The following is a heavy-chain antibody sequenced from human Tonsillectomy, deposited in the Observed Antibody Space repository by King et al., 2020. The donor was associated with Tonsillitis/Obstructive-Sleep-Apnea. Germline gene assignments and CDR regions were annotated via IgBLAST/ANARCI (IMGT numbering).Heavy chain of an antibody. D-gene: IGHD2-21*01. CDR3: AHRRYCGGDCHYFDY. V-gene: IGHV2-5*02. CDR1: GFSLTTNGVA. CDR2: IYWDDDW. Sequence: TLKESGPTLVKPTQTLTLTCTFSGFSLTTNGVAVGWIRQPPGKALEWLALIYWDDDWRFSPSLKSRLSIARGTSKNQVVLTMTNMDPVDTATYFFAHRRYCGGDCHYFDYWGQGTLVTVSS. J-gene: IGHJ4*02.